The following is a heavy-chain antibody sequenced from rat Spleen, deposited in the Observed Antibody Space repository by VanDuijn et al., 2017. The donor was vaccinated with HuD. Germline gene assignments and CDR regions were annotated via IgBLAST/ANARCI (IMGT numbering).Heavy chain of an antibody. Sequence: EVQLVESGGGLVQPGRSMKLSCAASGFIFSRSAMAWVRQAPTKGLEWVATISYDGTSTYYRDSVKGRYTISRDNAKSTLYLQMNSLRSEDTATYYCTRENWVFDYWGQGVMVTVSS. V-gene: IGHV5-29*01. CDR3: TRENWVFDY. CDR2: ISYDGTST. CDR1: GFIFSRSA. J-gene: IGHJ2*01. D-gene: IGHD5-1*01.